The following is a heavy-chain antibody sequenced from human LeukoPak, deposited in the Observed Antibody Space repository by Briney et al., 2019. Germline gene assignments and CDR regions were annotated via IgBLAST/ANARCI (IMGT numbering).Heavy chain of an antibody. CDR2: ICGGGDIT. Sequence: GGSLRLSCAASGFTFSSYAMCWVRRAPGKGLEWVSDICGGGDITKYAYSVKGRFTSSRDNCKDTLYLQMNSLRAEDTAVYYGAKDSYSGSGSYSYGSFDYWGQGTLVIVSA. D-gene: IGHD3-10*01. CDR3: AKDSYSGSGSYSYGSFDY. V-gene: IGHV3-23*01. J-gene: IGHJ4*02. CDR1: GFTFSSYA.